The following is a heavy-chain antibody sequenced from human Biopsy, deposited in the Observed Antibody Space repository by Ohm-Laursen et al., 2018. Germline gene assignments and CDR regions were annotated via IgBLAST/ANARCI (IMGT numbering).Heavy chain of an antibody. CDR2: ISVYNGNT. V-gene: IGHV1-18*01. D-gene: IGHD1-26*01. J-gene: IGHJ4*02. CDR1: GYTFGNYG. CDR3: VRDVVGRGASFFDF. Sequence: ASSVKVSCKASGYTFGNYGISWVRQAPGQGLERMGWISVYNGNTDYPHKFQGRVTLTTDTSTSIAYMELRSLTSDDTAIYYCVRDVVGRGASFFDFWGQGTSVTVSS.